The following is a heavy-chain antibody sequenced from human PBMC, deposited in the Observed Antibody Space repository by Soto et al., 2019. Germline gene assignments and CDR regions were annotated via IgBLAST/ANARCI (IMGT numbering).Heavy chain of an antibody. CDR2: INAGNGNT. CDR3: ARGPGGPDGPGDY. D-gene: IGHD2-15*01. CDR1: GYTFTSYA. V-gene: IGHV1-3*01. Sequence: QVKLVQSGAEVKKPGASVKVSCKASGYTFTSYAMHWVRQAPGQRLEWMGWINAGNGNTKYSQKFQGRATITRETSASTAYTELSSLRSEDTAVYYCARGPGGPDGPGDYWGQGTLVTVSS. J-gene: IGHJ4*02.